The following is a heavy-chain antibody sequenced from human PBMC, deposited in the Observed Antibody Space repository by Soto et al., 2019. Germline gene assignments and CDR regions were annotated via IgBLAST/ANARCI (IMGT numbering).Heavy chain of an antibody. Sequence: EVQLVESGGGLVKPGGSLRLSCGAAGFTFINAWMSWVRQAPGKGLEWVGRVKSKTDGGTTDYAAPVKGRFTISRDDPKNTLSLQMNSLRIEDTAVYYCTTGPQYSGSSGMMCYWGQGTLVTVSS. CDR3: TTGPQYSGSSGMMCY. CDR2: VKSKTDGGTT. CDR1: GFTFINAW. J-gene: IGHJ4*02. V-gene: IGHV3-15*01. D-gene: IGHD6-6*01.